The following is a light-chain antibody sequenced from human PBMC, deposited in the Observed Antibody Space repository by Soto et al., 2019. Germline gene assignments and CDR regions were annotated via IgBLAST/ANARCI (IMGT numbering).Light chain of an antibody. CDR1: ENVGTN. CDR2: GSS. J-gene: IGKJ4*01. CDR3: QQYNNWGLS. V-gene: IGKV3D-15*01. Sequence: IVMTQSPATLSVSPGDEVTLSCRASENVGTNLAWYQQKPGQAPRLLIDGSSTRATGIPATFSGSGSGTEFTLTISSLQSEESAIYYCQQYNNWGLSFGGGTKVEIK.